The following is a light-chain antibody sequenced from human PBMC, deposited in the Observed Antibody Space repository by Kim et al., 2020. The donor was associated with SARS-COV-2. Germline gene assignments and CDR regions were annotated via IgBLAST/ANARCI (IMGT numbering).Light chain of an antibody. Sequence: SASVGDSVTITCRASQSVHSWLAWYQQKPGKAPKLLIYKASSLESGVPSRFSGSGSGTEFTLTISSLQPDDFATYYCQQYSIWWTFGQGTKVDIK. J-gene: IGKJ1*01. CDR1: QSVHSW. CDR2: KAS. V-gene: IGKV1-5*03. CDR3: QQYSIWWT.